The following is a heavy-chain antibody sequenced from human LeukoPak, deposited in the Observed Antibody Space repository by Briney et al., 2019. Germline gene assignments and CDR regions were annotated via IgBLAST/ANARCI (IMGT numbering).Heavy chain of an antibody. CDR1: GGSISSYY. CDR2: IYYSGST. CDR3: ARGEDSSGWYPGYYYYGMDV. V-gene: IGHV4-59*01. Sequence: SETLSLTCTVSGGSISSYYWSWIRQPPGKGLEWIGYIYYSGSTNYNPSLKSRVTISVDTSKNQFSLKLSSVTAADTAVYYCARGEDSSGWYPGYYYYGMDVWGQGTTVTVSS. D-gene: IGHD6-19*01. J-gene: IGHJ6*02.